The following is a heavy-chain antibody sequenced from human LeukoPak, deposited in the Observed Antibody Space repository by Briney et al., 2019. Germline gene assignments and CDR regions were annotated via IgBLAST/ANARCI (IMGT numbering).Heavy chain of an antibody. CDR3: ARDQPRGYSYGFSDY. CDR2: IIPILGIA. V-gene: IGHV1-69*04. D-gene: IGHD5-18*01. Sequence: SVKVSCKASGGTFSSYAISWVRQAPGQGLEWMGRIIPILGIANYAQKFQGRVTITADKSTSTAYMELSSLRSEDTAVYYCARDQPRGYSYGFSDYWGQGTLVTVSS. J-gene: IGHJ4*02. CDR1: GGTFSSYA.